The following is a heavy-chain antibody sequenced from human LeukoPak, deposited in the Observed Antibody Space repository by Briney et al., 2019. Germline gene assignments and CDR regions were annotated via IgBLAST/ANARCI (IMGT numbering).Heavy chain of an antibody. V-gene: IGHV1-2*02. Sequence: ASVKVSCKASGHTFTGYYMHWVRQAPGQGLEWMGWINPNSGGTNYAQKFQGRVTMTRDTSISTAYMELSGLRSDDTAVYYCARTYYYGSGSYFFWGQGTLVTVSS. D-gene: IGHD3-10*01. CDR1: GHTFTGYY. CDR2: INPNSGGT. J-gene: IGHJ4*02. CDR3: ARTYYYGSGSYFF.